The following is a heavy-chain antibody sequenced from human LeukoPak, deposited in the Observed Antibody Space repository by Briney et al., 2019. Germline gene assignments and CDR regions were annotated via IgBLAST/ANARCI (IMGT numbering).Heavy chain of an antibody. V-gene: IGHV4-61*02. CDR3: ARDHTYYDILTGYQGSARNFDY. CDR1: GGSISSGSYY. D-gene: IGHD3-9*01. Sequence: QTSETLSLTCTVSGGSISSGSYYWSWIRQPAGKGLEWIGRIYTSGSTNYNPSLKSRVTISVDTSKNQFSLKLSSVTAADTAVYYCARDHTYYDILTGYQGSARNFDYWGQGTLVTVSS. CDR2: IYTSGST. J-gene: IGHJ4*02.